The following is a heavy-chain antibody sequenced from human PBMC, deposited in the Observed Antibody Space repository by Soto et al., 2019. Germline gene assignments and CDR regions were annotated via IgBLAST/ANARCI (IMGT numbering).Heavy chain of an antibody. Sequence: QLQLQESGPGLVKPSETLSLTCTVSGGSISSSSYYWGWIRQPPGKGLEWIGSIYYSGSTYYNPSLKSRVTISVDTSKNQFSLKLSSVTAADTAVYYCACLPYGYCSGGSCYSHFDYWGQGTLVTVSS. J-gene: IGHJ4*02. CDR1: GGSISSSSYY. CDR3: ACLPYGYCSGGSCYSHFDY. V-gene: IGHV4-39*01. D-gene: IGHD2-15*01. CDR2: IYYSGST.